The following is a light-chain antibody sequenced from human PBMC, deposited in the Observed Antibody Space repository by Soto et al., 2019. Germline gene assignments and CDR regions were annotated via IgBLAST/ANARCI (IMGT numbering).Light chain of an antibody. J-gene: IGKJ1*01. CDR1: QGIRND. CDR2: AAY. CDR3: LQDYNYPWT. Sequence: AIQMTQSPSSLSASVGDRVTITCRASQGIRNDLGWYQQKPGKAHKVLIYAAYSLQSGVQSRFSGSGSGTDFTLTIRSLQPEDFATYYCLQDYNYPWTFGQGTKVDIK. V-gene: IGKV1-6*01.